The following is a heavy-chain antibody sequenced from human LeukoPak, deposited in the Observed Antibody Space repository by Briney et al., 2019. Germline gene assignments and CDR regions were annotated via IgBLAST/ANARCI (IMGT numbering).Heavy chain of an antibody. CDR1: GYNFIDYY. D-gene: IGHD1-26*01. V-gene: IGHV1-2*02. Sequence: GASVKVSCKTSGYNFIDYYMHWVRHAPGQGLEWMGWVNPVSGRTSIAQKFQDRISLTRDSSITTFYMEVTWLTSDDTAIYYCDRADRLVGSPYLISPWGQGTLVTVCS. CDR2: VNPVSGRT. CDR3: DRADRLVGSPYLISP. J-gene: IGHJ5*02.